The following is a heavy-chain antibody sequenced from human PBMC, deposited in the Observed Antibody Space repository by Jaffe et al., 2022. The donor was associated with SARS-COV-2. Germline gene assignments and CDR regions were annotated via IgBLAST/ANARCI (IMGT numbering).Heavy chain of an antibody. J-gene: IGHJ6*03. CDR3: AREEVLTRITMVRGEEEYYYYYYMDV. Sequence: QVQLVESGGGVVQPGRSLRLSCAASGFTFSSYAMHWVRQAPGKGLEWVAVISYDGSNKYYADSVKGRFTISRDNSKNTLYLQMNSLRAEDTAVYYCAREEVLTRITMVRGEEEYYYYYYMDVWGKGTTVTVSS. CDR2: ISYDGSNK. CDR1: GFTFSSYA. V-gene: IGHV3-30*04. D-gene: IGHD3-10*01.